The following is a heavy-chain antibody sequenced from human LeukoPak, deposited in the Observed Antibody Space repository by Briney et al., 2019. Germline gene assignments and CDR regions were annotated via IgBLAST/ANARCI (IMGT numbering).Heavy chain of an antibody. CDR3: ARRVYGSVSGAFDI. CDR2: IYYSGST. J-gene: IGHJ3*02. D-gene: IGHD3-10*01. CDR1: GGSISSYY. V-gene: IGHV4-59*08. Sequence: PSETLSLTCTVPGGSISSYYWSWVRQPPGKGLEWIGYIYYSGSTNYNPSLKSRGTISVDTSKNQFSLKLSSVTAADTAVYYCARRVYGSVSGAFDIWGQGTMVTVSS.